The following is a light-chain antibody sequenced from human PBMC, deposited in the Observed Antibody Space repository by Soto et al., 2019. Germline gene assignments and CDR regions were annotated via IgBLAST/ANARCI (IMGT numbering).Light chain of an antibody. V-gene: IGLV2-14*01. Sequence: QSALTQPASVSGSPGQSITISCMGTSIDIGTYDHVSWVQQFPRKTPKLVIYSVSDRPSGVSYRFSGSKSGNPASLTISGLQADDEADYYCISYTVSRSYVFGTRTKVTVL. CDR2: SVS. CDR1: SIDIGTYDH. CDR3: ISYTVSRSYV. J-gene: IGLJ1*01.